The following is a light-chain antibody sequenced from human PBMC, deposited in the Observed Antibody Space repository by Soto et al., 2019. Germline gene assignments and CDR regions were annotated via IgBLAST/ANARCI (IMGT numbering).Light chain of an antibody. CDR3: VSYTSSTTYV. J-gene: IGLJ1*01. V-gene: IGLV2-14*02. Sequence: QSALTQPASVSGSPGQSITISCTGTSSDVGAYNLVSWYQQYPGKVPKLLIYDVANRPSGVSNRFSGSKSGSTASLIISRLQTEDEADYYCVSYTSSTTYVFGTGTKVTVL. CDR1: SSDVGAYNL. CDR2: DVA.